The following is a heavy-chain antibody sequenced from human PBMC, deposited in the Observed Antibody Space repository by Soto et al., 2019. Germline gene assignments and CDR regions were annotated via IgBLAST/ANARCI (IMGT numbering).Heavy chain of an antibody. CDR2: IYYSGST. V-gene: IGHV4-39*01. J-gene: IGHJ4*02. Sequence: SGTLRLTCAVSGYSFSGRSYHWVWIGHPPGKGLERIGSIYYSGSTYNNPSLRSRVSISIDTSNDQFSLKLKSVTAADTALYFCARQRTSVVTQAYFDVWGPGSLGTVSS. D-gene: IGHD2-21*02. CDR1: GYSFSGRSYH. CDR3: ARQRTSVVTQAYFDV.